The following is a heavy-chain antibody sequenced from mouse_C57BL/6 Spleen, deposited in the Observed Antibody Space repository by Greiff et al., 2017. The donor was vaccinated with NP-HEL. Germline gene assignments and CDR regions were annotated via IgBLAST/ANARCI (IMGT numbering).Heavy chain of an antibody. V-gene: IGHV1-4*01. J-gene: IGHJ3*01. D-gene: IGHD2-4*01. CDR3: ARDEDYDVLFAY. Sequence: VMLVESGAELARPGASVKMSCKASGYTFTSYTMHWVKQRPGQGLEWIGYINPSSGYTKYNQKFKDKATLTADKSSSTAYMQLSSLTSEDSAVYYCARDEDYDVLFAYWGQGTLVTVSA. CDR1: GYTFTSYT. CDR2: INPSSGYT.